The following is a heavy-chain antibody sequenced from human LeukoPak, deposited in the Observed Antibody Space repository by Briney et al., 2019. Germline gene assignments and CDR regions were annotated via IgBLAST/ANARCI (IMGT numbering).Heavy chain of an antibody. Sequence: SETLSLTCTVSGGSISSSPYYWGWIRQPPGKGLEWIGSIYYTGSTYYNPSLKSRVTISVDTSKNQFSLELRSVTASDTAVYYCAREGSQATMVRGVSLLWGPGTLVTVSS. CDR2: IYYTGST. J-gene: IGHJ4*02. V-gene: IGHV4-39*02. CDR1: GGSISSSPYY. CDR3: AREGSQATMVRGVSLL. D-gene: IGHD3-10*01.